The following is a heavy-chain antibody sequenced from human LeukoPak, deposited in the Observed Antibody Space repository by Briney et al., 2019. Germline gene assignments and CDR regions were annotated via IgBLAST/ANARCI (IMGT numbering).Heavy chain of an antibody. J-gene: IGHJ2*01. Sequence: GGTLRLSCAASGFTFSSHGINWVRQAPGKGLEWVSGISPSGSISYYADSVKGRFTISRDNSKNTVSLQMNSLRAEDTAVYYCARGQIYDYWTPVSWKFDLWGRGTLVTVSS. CDR2: ISPSGSIS. CDR1: GFTFSSHG. V-gene: IGHV3-23*01. D-gene: IGHD3-3*01. CDR3: ARGQIYDYWTPVSWKFDL.